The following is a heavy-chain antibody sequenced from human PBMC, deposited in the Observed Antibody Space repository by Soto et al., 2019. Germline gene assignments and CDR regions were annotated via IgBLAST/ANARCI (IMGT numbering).Heavy chain of an antibody. CDR3: ARLPNKNPQN. CDR1: GFTFSSYW. V-gene: IGHV3-74*01. J-gene: IGHJ1*01. CDR2: ISNVGSST. Sequence: EVQLVESGRGLVQPGGSLRLCCVASGFTFSSYWMHWVRQAPGKGLVWVSSISNVGSSTSYADTVKGRFTISRDNAKNTLYLQMNSLRAEDTAVYYCARLPNKNPQNWGQGTLVIVSP.